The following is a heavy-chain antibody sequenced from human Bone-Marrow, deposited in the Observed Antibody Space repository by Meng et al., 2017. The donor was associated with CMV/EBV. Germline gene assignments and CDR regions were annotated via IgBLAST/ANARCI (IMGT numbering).Heavy chain of an antibody. CDR1: GFTFSDYY. CDR3: VRSSGWSLFDY. D-gene: IGHD6-19*01. J-gene: IGHJ4*02. Sequence: VHLVPSGGEIKRPGASVKVSCTTSGFTFSDYYIHWVREAPGQGLEWMGWVNSNNDATNYARKFQGRVSMTRDTSISTAHMELSRLMSDDTAVYYCVRSSGWSLFDYWGQGTLVTVSS. V-gene: IGHV1-2*02. CDR2: VNSNNDAT.